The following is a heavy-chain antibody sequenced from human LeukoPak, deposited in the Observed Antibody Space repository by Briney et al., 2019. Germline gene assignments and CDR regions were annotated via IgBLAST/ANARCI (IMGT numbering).Heavy chain of an antibody. J-gene: IGHJ1*01. V-gene: IGHV4-30-2*01. CDR1: GGSISSGGYS. CDR2: IYHSGST. D-gene: IGHD2-2*01. Sequence: TPSQTLSLTCAVSGGSISSGGYSWSWIRQPPGKGLEWIGYIYHSGSTYYNPSLKSRVTISVDRSKNQFSLKLSSVTAADTAVYYCARGAGCSSTSCYALYSQHWGQGTLVTVSS. CDR3: ARGAGCSSTSCYALYSQH.